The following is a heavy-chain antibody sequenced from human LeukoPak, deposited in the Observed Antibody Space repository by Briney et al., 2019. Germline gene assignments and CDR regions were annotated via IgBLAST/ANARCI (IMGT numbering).Heavy chain of an antibody. CDR1: GYTFTGYY. CDR2: INPNSGGT. D-gene: IGHD2-2*02. J-gene: IGHJ5*02. CDR3: ARDLGCSSTSCYSVDWFDP. V-gene: IGHV1-2*02. Sequence: ASVKVSCKASGYTFTGYYMHWVRQAPGQGLEWMGWINPNSGGTNYAQKFQGRVTMTRDTSISTAYMELSRLRSDDTAVYYCARDLGCSSTSCYSVDWFDPWGRGTLVTVSS.